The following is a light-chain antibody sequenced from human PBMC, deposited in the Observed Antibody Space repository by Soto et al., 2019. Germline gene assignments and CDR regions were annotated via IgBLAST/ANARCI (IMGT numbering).Light chain of an antibody. Sequence: QSVLTQSPSASASLGASVKLTCTLSSAYSSYAIAWHPQQPEKGPRYLMKLNSDGSHTKGDGIPDRFSGSSSGAERYLTISSLHSEDEADYYCQTWVTGMVFGGGTKLTVL. V-gene: IGLV4-69*02. CDR3: QTWVTGMV. J-gene: IGLJ3*02. CDR1: SAYSSYA. CDR2: LNSDGSH.